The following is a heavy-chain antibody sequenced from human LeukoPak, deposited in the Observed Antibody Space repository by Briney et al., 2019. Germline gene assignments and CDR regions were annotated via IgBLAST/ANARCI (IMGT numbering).Heavy chain of an antibody. V-gene: IGHV4-39*01. Sequence: SETLSLTCSGSGGTISGSSNYWGWLGQPPGKGLEWIGSSDYSRPTDYKPSIKSRVTISVDTSKTQFSPKVTSVTAAETAVYYCARPTFASYSSGYPYWGHGAPGTVSS. J-gene: IGHJ4*03. CDR3: ARPTFASYSSGYPY. D-gene: IGHD3-22*01. CDR1: GGTISGSSNY. CDR2: SDYSRPT.